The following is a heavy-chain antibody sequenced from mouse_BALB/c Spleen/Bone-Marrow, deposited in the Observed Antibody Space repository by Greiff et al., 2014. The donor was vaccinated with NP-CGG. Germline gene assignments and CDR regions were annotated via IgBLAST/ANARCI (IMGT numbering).Heavy chain of an antibody. D-gene: IGHD4-1*01. CDR1: GFTFSDYY. J-gene: IGHJ4*01. CDR3: ARQLAYAMDY. Sequence: VQLKESGGGLVQPGGSLELSCAPSGFTFSDYYMYWVRQTPEKRLEWVAYITKGGGSTYYPDVVKGRFTISRDNAKNTLYLQMSRLKSEDTAMYYCARQLAYAMDYWGQGTSVTVSS. CDR2: ITKGGGST. V-gene: IGHV5-12*01.